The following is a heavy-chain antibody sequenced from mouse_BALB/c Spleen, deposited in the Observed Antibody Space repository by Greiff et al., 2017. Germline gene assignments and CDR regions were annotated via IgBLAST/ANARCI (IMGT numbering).Heavy chain of an antibody. CDR2: ILPGSGST. D-gene: IGHD2-4*01. CDR1: GYTFSSYW. CDR3: ARPFIYYDYDDGGFAY. Sequence: VQLKQSGAELMKPGASVKISCKATGYTFSSYWIEWVKQRPGHGLEWIGEILPGSGSTNYNEKFKGKATFTADTSSNTAYMQLSSLTSEDSAVYYCARPFIYYDYDDGGFAYWGQGTLVTVSA. J-gene: IGHJ3*01. V-gene: IGHV1-9*01.